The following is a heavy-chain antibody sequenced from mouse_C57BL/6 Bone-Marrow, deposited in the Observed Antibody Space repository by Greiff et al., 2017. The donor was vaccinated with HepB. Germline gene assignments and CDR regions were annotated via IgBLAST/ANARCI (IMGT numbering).Heavy chain of an antibody. Sequence: EVKLMESGGGLVQPGGSLSLSCAASGFTFTVYYMSWVRQPPGKALEWLGFIRNKANGYTTEYSASVKGRFTIYRDNSQSILYLQMNALRAEDSATYYCARSYGSLYFDVWGTGTTVTVSS. D-gene: IGHD1-1*01. J-gene: IGHJ1*03. CDR3: ARSYGSLYFDV. CDR1: GFTFTVYY. V-gene: IGHV7-3*01. CDR2: IRNKANGYTT.